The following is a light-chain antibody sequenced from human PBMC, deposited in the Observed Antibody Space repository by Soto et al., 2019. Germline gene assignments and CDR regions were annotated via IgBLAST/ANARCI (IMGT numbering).Light chain of an antibody. CDR1: QNISSTY. CDR2: GAS. J-gene: IGKJ2*02. CDR3: QQYGSSMCT. V-gene: IGKV3-20*01. Sequence: EVVLTQSPGTLSLSPGEGATLSCRASQNISSTYLAWYQQKPGQAPRLLIYGASSRATGIPDRFSGSGSGTDFTLTVSRLEPEDFAVFYCQQYGSSMCTFGQGTRLDIK.